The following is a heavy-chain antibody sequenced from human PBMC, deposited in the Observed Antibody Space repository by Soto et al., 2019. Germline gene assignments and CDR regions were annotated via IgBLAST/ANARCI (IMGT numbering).Heavy chain of an antibody. CDR2: ISAYNGNT. CDR3: ARGLMEITIFGVVTPSDYYYYYYMDV. Sequence: ASVKVSCEASGYSFASYGISSARQAPGQGLEWMGWISAYNGNTNYAQKLQGRVTMTTDTSTSTAYMELRSLRSDDTAVYYCARGLMEITIFGVVTPSDYYYYYYMDVWGKGTTVTVSS. CDR1: GYSFASYG. V-gene: IGHV1-18*01. D-gene: IGHD3-3*01. J-gene: IGHJ6*03.